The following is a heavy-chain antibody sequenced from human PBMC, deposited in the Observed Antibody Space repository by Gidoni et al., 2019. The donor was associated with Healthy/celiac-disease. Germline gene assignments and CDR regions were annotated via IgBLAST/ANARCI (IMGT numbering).Heavy chain of an antibody. Sequence: EVQLVESGGGLVKPGGSLRLSCAASGFTFSSYSMNWVRQAPGKGLEWVSSISSSSSYIYYADSVKGRFTISRDNAKNSLYLQMNSLRAEDTAVYYCARGPGRGAAAGRGDYWGQGTLVTVSS. CDR3: ARGPGRGAAAGRGDY. J-gene: IGHJ4*02. CDR1: GFTFSSYS. V-gene: IGHV3-21*01. CDR2: ISSSSSYI. D-gene: IGHD6-13*01.